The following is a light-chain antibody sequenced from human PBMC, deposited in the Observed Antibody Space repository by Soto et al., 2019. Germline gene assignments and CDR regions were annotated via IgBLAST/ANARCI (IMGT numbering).Light chain of an antibody. J-gene: IGKJ2*01. Sequence: DIQMTQSPSSLSASVGDRVTITCRASQGIRSYLHWYQQNQGKAPQVMIYGTSSLQSGVPSRFSGSGSGPDFTLTISSLHPEDFATYYCQQSYSTPYTFGQGTKLEIK. V-gene: IGKV1-39*01. CDR1: QGIRSY. CDR3: QQSYSTPYT. CDR2: GTS.